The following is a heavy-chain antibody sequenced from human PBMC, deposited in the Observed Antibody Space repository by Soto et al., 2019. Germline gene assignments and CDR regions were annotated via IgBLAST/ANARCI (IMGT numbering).Heavy chain of an antibody. CDR3: VRAPNYIYVSDAFDM. Sequence: LRLSCAASGFTFTSYSMNWVRQAPGQGLEWVSYITSKSTTIKYADSVKGRFTVSRDNAKNSLYLQLNSLRDEDTAVYYCVRAPNYIYVSDAFDMWGQGTMVTVSS. D-gene: IGHD5-18*01. V-gene: IGHV3-48*02. CDR2: ITSKSTTI. J-gene: IGHJ3*02. CDR1: GFTFTSYS.